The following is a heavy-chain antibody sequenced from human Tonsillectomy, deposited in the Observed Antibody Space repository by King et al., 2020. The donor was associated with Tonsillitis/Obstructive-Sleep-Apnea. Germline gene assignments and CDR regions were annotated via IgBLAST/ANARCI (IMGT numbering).Heavy chain of an antibody. CDR2: IYYIGST. J-gene: IGHJ3*02. V-gene: IGHV4-39*01. CDR3: ARPKVSGLGIMDAFDI. Sequence: QLQESGPGLVKPSETLSLTCTVSGGSISSSSYYWGWIRQPPGKGLEWIGVIYYIGSTYYNPALQSRVTISVDTSKNPFSLKLSSVTAADTAVYYCARPKVSGLGIMDAFDIWGQGTMVTVSS. D-gene: IGHD7-27*01. CDR1: GGSISSSSYY.